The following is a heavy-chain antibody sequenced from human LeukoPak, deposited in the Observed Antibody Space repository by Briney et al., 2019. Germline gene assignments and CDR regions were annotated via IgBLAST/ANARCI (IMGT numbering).Heavy chain of an antibody. CDR1: GGSFSGYY. V-gene: IGHV4-34*01. Sequence: SETLSLTCAVYGGSFSGYYWSWIRQPPGKGLEWIGEINHSGSTNYNPSLKSPVTISVDTSKNHFSLKLSSVTAADTAVYYCARVVPITMIVVAYFDYWGQGTLVTVSS. CDR2: INHSGST. CDR3: ARVVPITMIVVAYFDY. J-gene: IGHJ4*02. D-gene: IGHD3-22*01.